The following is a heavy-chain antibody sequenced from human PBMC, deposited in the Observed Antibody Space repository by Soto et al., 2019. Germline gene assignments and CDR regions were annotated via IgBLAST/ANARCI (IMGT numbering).Heavy chain of an antibody. V-gene: IGHV4-39*07. CDR1: GDSISGSPYF. CDR3: ASSNIAAAGFYYYGMDV. D-gene: IGHD6-13*01. J-gene: IGHJ6*02. CDR2: VFYDGYT. Sequence: SETLSLTCTVSGDSISGSPYFWGWIRQPPGKRLEWIGSVFYDGYTLYTPSLRSRVTISVDTSKNQFSLKLSSVTAADTAVYYCASSNIAAAGFYYYGMDVWGRGTTVTVSS.